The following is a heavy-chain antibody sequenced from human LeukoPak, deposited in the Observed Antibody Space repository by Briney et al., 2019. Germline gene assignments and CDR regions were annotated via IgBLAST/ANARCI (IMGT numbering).Heavy chain of an antibody. Sequence: GGSLRLSCAASGFTFSDYYMSWIRQAPGKGLEWVSYISSSGDTMYHVDSVKGRFAISRDNAKNSLYLQMDSLRAEDTAVYYCVRISGGSCYHWGQGTLVAVSS. J-gene: IGHJ5*02. CDR2: ISSSGDTM. CDR1: GFTFSDYY. D-gene: IGHD2-15*01. CDR3: VRISGGSCYH. V-gene: IGHV3-11*01.